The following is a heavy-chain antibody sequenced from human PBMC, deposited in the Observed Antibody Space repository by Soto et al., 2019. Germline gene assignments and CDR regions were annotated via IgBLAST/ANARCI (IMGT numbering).Heavy chain of an antibody. Sequence: SETLSLTCTVSGGSISSYYWSWIRQPPGKGLEWIGYIYYSGSTNYNPSLKSRVTISVDTSKNQFSLKLSSVTAADTAVYYCARDNYDFWSGYYSTGGYYGMDVWGQGTTVTVS. D-gene: IGHD3-3*01. J-gene: IGHJ6*02. CDR3: ARDNYDFWSGYYSTGGYYGMDV. CDR2: IYYSGST. CDR1: GGSISSYY. V-gene: IGHV4-59*01.